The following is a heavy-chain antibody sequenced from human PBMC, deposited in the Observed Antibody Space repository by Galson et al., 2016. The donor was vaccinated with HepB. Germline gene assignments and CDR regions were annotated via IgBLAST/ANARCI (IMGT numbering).Heavy chain of an antibody. V-gene: IGHV3-48*02. CDR1: GFTFSSYN. D-gene: IGHD3-10*01. Sequence: SLRLSCAGTGFTFSSYNMNWVRQAPGKGLDWISYISSSSSTIYYADSVKGRFTISRDNAKDSLYLQMNSLRDEDTAVYYCAREELGRWGPGFDYWGQGTLVTVSS. CDR2: ISSSSSTI. J-gene: IGHJ4*02. CDR3: AREELGRWGPGFDY.